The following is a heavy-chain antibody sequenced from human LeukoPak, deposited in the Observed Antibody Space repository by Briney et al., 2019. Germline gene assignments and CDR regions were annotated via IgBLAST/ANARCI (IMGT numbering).Heavy chain of an antibody. V-gene: IGHV4-39*02. J-gene: IGHJ4*02. CDR3: ARDRGYYDSSGPLYYFDY. CDR1: GGSITSSSYY. Sequence: PSETLSLTCTVSGGSITSSSYYWGWIRQPPGKGLEWIGTIYHSGSTYYNPSLKSRVTISVDTSKNQFSLKLSSVTAADTAVYYCARDRGYYDSSGPLYYFDYWDQGTLVTVSS. D-gene: IGHD3-22*01. CDR2: IYHSGST.